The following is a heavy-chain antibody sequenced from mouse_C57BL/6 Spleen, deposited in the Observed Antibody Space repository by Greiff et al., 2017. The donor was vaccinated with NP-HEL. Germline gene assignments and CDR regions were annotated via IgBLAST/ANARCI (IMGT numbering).Heavy chain of an antibody. Sequence: VQLQQSGTELVKPGASVKLSCKASGYTFTSYWMHWVKQRPGQGLEWIGNINPSNGGTNYNEKFKSKATLTVDKSSSTAYMQLSSLTSEDSAVYYCARGSSGYVAWFAYWGQGTLVTVSA. J-gene: IGHJ3*01. CDR1: GYTFTSYW. V-gene: IGHV1-53*01. D-gene: IGHD3-2*02. CDR2: INPSNGGT. CDR3: ARGSSGYVAWFAY.